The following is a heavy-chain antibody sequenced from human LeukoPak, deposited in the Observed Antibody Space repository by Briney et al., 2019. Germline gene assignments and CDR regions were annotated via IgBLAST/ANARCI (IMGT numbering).Heavy chain of an antibody. CDR2: MNPNSGNS. CDR1: DYTFTNYG. CDR3: VDPDR. D-gene: IGHD3-22*01. J-gene: IGHJ1*01. Sequence: ASVKVSCKASDYTFTNYGVNWVRQAPGQGLEWMGWMNPNSGNSGFAQKFQGRVIMTRNTSIATAYMEVTNLRFDDTAVYYCVDPDRWGQGTLVTVSS. V-gene: IGHV1-8*02.